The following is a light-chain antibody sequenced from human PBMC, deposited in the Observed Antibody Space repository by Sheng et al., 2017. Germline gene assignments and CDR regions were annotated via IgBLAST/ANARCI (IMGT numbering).Light chain of an antibody. CDR1: QGISSW. CDR3: QQANSFPLT. CDR2: SAS. V-gene: IGKV1-12*01. J-gene: IGKJ4*01. Sequence: DIQMTQSPSSVSASVGDRVTITCRASQGISSWLAWYQKKPGKAPKLLIYSASTLQSGVPSRFSGSGFGAAFTLTISSLQAEDFASYYCQQANSFPLTFGGGTTVEIK.